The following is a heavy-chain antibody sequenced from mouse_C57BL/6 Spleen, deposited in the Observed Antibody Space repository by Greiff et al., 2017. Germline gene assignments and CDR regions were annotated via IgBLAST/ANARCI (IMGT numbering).Heavy chain of an antibody. CDR3: VKHDGDYWYFDV. D-gene: IGHD1-1*01. Sequence: EVQLVESGGGLVQPKGSLKLSCAASGFSFNTYAMNWVRQAPGKGVEWVARIRSKSNNYASYYADSVKDRFTISRDDSAGMLYLQMNNLNTEDTAMYYCVKHDGDYWYFDVWGTGTTVTVSS. CDR2: IRSKSNNYAS. V-gene: IGHV10-1*01. J-gene: IGHJ1*03. CDR1: GFSFNTYA.